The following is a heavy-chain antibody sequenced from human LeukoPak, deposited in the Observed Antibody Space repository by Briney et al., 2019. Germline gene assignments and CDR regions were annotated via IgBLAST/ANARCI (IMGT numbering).Heavy chain of an antibody. CDR1: GFTFSSYA. CDR3: ARVPAAN. CDR2: ITGSGGRT. D-gene: IGHD2-2*01. Sequence: GGSLRLSCAASGFTFSSYAMSWVRQAPGKGLEWVSAITGSGGRTYYADSVKGRFTTSRDNAKNSLYLQMNGLRAEDTAVYYCARVPAANWGQGTLVTVSS. V-gene: IGHV3-23*01. J-gene: IGHJ4*02.